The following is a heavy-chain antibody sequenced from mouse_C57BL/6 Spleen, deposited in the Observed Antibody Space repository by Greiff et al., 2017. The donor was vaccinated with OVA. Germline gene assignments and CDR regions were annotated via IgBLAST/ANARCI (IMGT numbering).Heavy chain of an antibody. J-gene: IGHJ2*01. V-gene: IGHV1-59*01. D-gene: IGHD1-1*01. CDR3: ARHYYGSSRDYFDY. Sequence: QVQLQQPGAELVRPGTSVKLSCKASGYTFTSYWMHWVKQRPGQGLEWIGVIDPSDSYTNYNQKFKGKATLTVDTSSSTAYMQLSSLTSEDSAVYYCARHYYGSSRDYFDYWGQGTTLTVSS. CDR1: GYTFTSYW. CDR2: IDPSDSYT.